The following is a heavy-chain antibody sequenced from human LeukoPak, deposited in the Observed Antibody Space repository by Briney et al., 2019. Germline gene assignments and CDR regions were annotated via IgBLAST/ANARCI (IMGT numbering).Heavy chain of an antibody. D-gene: IGHD4-11*01. Sequence: GGSLRLSCEASGFTFSSYNMNWVRQAPGKGLEWVSSISSSSSYMYYAASVKGRFTISRDNAKNTLYLQMNSLRAEDRAVYYCARGTTVTKDYFYGMDVWGEGPTVTVSS. J-gene: IGHJ6*04. CDR3: ARGTTVTKDYFYGMDV. CDR2: ISSSSSYM. CDR1: GFTFSSYN. V-gene: IGHV3-21*01.